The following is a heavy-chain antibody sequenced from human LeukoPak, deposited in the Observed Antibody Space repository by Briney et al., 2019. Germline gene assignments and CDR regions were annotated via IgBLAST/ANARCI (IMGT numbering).Heavy chain of an antibody. Sequence: PSETLSLTCTVSGGSISSGSYYWSWIRQPAGKGLELIGRIYTSRSTNYNPSLKSRVTISVDTSKNQFSLKLSSVTAADTAVYYCARGGSNFPYYYDSSGYHTPDYWGQGTLVTVSS. V-gene: IGHV4-61*02. J-gene: IGHJ4*02. D-gene: IGHD3-22*01. CDR3: ARGGSNFPYYYDSSGYHTPDY. CDR2: IYTSRST. CDR1: GGSISSGSYY.